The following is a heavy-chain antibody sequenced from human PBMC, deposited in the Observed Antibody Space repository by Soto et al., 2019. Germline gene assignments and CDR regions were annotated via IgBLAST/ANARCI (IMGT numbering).Heavy chain of an antibody. J-gene: IGHJ4*02. CDR2: ISGSGGST. Sequence: EVQLLESGGGLVQPGGSRRLSCAASGFTFSSYAMSWVRQAPGKGLEWVSAISGSGGSTYYADSVKGRFTISRDNSKNTLYLQMNSLRAEDTAVYYCASYCSGGSCYGTDDYWGQGTLVTVSS. CDR3: ASYCSGGSCYGTDDY. V-gene: IGHV3-23*01. D-gene: IGHD2-15*01. CDR1: GFTFSSYA.